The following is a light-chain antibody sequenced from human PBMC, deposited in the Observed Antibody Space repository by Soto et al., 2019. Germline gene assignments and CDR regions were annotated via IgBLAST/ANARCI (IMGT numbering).Light chain of an antibody. V-gene: IGKV3-15*01. Sequence: EIVMTQSPATVSVSPGERATLSCRASQSVSTNLAWYQQKPGQAPRLLIYGAFTRATGIPATFSGTGSGTEFTLTISSLQSEDFAVYYCQQYNDWPLTFGQGTKVDI. J-gene: IGKJ1*01. CDR3: QQYNDWPLT. CDR1: QSVSTN. CDR2: GAF.